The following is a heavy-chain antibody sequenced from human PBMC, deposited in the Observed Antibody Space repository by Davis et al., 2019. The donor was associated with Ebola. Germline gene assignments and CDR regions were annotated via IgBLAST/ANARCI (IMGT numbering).Heavy chain of an antibody. CDR1: GGSISSSSYY. CDR2: INHSGST. V-gene: IGHV4-39*07. CDR3: ARGLYCSGGSCFLDY. D-gene: IGHD2-15*01. Sequence: SETLSLTCTVSGGSISSSSYYWGWIRQPPGKGLEWIGEINHSGSTNYNPSLKSRVTISVDTSKNQFSLKLSSVTAADTAVYYCARGLYCSGGSCFLDYWGQGTLVTVSS. J-gene: IGHJ4*02.